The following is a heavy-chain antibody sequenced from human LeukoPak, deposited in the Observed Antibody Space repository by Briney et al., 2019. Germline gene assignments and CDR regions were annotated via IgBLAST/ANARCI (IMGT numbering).Heavy chain of an antibody. V-gene: IGHV1-2*06. CDR3: ARDIVVVPAALAHFDP. CDR1: GYTFTGYY. CDR2: INPNSGGT. J-gene: IGHJ5*02. Sequence: GASVKVSCKASGYTFTGYYMHWVRQAPGQGLEWMGRINPNSGGTNYAQKFQGRVTMTRDTSISTAYMELSRLRSDDTAVYYCARDIVVVPAALAHFDPWGQGTLVTVSS. D-gene: IGHD2-2*01.